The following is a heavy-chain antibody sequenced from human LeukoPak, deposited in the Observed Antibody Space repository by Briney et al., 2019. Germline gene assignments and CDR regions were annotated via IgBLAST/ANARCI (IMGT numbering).Heavy chain of an antibody. Sequence: GGSLTLSCAASGFTFSRYDFHWLRHATGRGLGWVSAIGTVGDTHYLDSVKGRFTISRENAKNSLYLQMNNLSAGDTAVYYCARETGDVLLGAFDIWGQGTMVTVSS. CDR2: IGTVGDT. CDR1: GFTFSRYD. CDR3: ARETGDVLLGAFDI. D-gene: IGHD3-10*01. V-gene: IGHV3-13*04. J-gene: IGHJ3*02.